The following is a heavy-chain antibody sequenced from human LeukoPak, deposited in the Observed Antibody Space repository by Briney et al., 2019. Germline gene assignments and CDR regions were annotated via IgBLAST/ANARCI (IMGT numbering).Heavy chain of an antibody. CDR1: GGSFSSYN. CDR2: INHSGST. D-gene: IGHD1-26*01. J-gene: IGHJ4*02. CDR3: ARVNGSGSSAWPDY. V-gene: IGHV4-34*01. Sequence: PSETLSLTCAVSGGSFSSYNWSWIRRHPPKRLQWIVEINHSGSTNYTPYLKRLVTISVDTSKYQFSLKLSSVTAADTAVYYCARVNGSGSSAWPDYWGQGTLVTVSS.